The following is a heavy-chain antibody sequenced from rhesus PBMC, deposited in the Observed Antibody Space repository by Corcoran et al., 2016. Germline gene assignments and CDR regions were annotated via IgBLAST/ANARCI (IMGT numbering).Heavy chain of an antibody. V-gene: IGHV4S10*01. CDR3: AREYCSGGVCYGAYFEV. CDR1: GGSISDSFR. D-gene: IGHD2-8*01. Sequence: QVQLQESGPGVMKPSETLSLTCAVSGGSISDSFRWRWIRQTPGKGLEWIGFIYGSSMSTNYNPSLKSRVSISKDTSKSQFSLKLSSVTAADAAVYYCAREYCSGGVCYGAYFEVWGQGALVTVSA. J-gene: IGHJ1*01. CDR2: IYGSSMST.